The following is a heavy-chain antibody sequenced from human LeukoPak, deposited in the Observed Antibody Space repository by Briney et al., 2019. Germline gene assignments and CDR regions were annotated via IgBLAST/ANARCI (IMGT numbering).Heavy chain of an antibody. CDR3: ASSDYYGSGNY. CDR1: GGSFSGYY. CDR2: INHSGST. Sequence: ASETLSLTCAVYGGSFSGYYWSWIRQPPGKGLEWIGEINHSGSTNYNPSLKSRVTISVDTSKNQSSLKLSSVTAADTAVYYCASSDYYGSGNYWGQGTLVTVSS. D-gene: IGHD3-10*01. V-gene: IGHV4-34*01. J-gene: IGHJ4*02.